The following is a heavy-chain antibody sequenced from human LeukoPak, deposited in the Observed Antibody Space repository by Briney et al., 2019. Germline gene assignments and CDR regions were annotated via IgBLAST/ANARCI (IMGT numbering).Heavy chain of an antibody. CDR3: AGSDIVVVPAAMVNYYYYGMDV. V-gene: IGHV3-23*01. J-gene: IGHJ6*02. CDR1: GFTFSSYA. Sequence: GGSLRLSCAASGFTFSSYAMSWVRQAPGKGLEWVSAISGSGGSTYYADPVKGRFTISRDNSKNTLYLQMNSLRAEDTAVYYCAGSDIVVVPAAMVNYYYYGMDVWGQGTTVTVSS. D-gene: IGHD2-2*01. CDR2: ISGSGGST.